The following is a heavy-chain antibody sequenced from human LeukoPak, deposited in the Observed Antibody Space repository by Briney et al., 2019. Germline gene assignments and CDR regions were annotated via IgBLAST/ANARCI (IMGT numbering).Heavy chain of an antibody. V-gene: IGHV3-23*01. CDR3: ARGDSSGWYPFFDY. D-gene: IGHD6-19*01. J-gene: IGHJ4*02. CDR2: IHGGGGGA. CDR1: GFTFSNYA. Sequence: PGGSLRLSCAASGFTFSNYAMSWVRQAPGKGLEWVSGIHGGGGGAYYAGSVKGRLTISRDNSKSTLFLQMNSLRAEDTAVYYCARGDSSGWYPFFDYWGQGTLVTVSS.